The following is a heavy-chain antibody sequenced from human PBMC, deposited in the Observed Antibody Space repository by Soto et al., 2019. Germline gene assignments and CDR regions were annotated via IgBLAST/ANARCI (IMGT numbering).Heavy chain of an antibody. CDR2: IYYSGST. Sequence: SETLSLTCTVSGGSISSYYWSWIRQPPGKGLEWIGYIYYSGSTNYNPSLKSRVTISVDTSKNQFSLKLSSVTAADTAVYYGARLGGGYSYGPDYWGQGTLVTFSS. V-gene: IGHV4-59*08. D-gene: IGHD5-18*01. J-gene: IGHJ4*02. CDR1: GGSISSYY. CDR3: ARLGGGYSYGPDY.